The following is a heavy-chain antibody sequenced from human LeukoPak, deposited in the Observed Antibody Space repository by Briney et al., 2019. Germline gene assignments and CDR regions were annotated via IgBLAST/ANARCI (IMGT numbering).Heavy chain of an antibody. D-gene: IGHD3-10*01. CDR1: GGSISSGSYY. Sequence: SETLSLTCTVSGGSISSGSYYWSWIRQPAGKGLEWIGRIYTSGSTNYNPSLKSRVTISVDTSKNQFSLKLSSVTAADTAVYYCARDRYYGSARGYFDYWGQGTLVTVST. V-gene: IGHV4-61*02. J-gene: IGHJ4*02. CDR2: IYTSGST. CDR3: ARDRYYGSARGYFDY.